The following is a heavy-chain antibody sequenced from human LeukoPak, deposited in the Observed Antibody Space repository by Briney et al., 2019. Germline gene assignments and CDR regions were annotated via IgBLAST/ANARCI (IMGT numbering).Heavy chain of an antibody. J-gene: IGHJ6*02. CDR2: ISSGSSYI. CDR3: AREDIVVVPAAMTEEDYYYYGMDV. D-gene: IGHD2-2*01. Sequence: PGGSLRLSCAASGFTFSSYSMNWVRQAPGKGLEWVSSISSGSSYIYYADSVKGRFTISRDNAKNSLYLQMNSLRAEDTAVYYCAREDIVVVPAAMTEEDYYYYGMDVWGQGTTVTVSS. CDR1: GFTFSSYS. V-gene: IGHV3-21*01.